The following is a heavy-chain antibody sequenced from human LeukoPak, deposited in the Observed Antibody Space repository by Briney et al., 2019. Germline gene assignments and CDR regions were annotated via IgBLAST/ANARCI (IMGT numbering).Heavy chain of an antibody. J-gene: IGHJ3*02. CDR3: ARGIAAAATVDGAFDI. CDR2: INPNSGGT. Sequence: GASVKVSRKASGYTFTGYYMHWVRQAPGQGLEWMGRINPNSGGTNYAQKFQGRVTMTRDTSISTAYMELSRLRSDDTAVYYCARGIAAAATVDGAFDIWGQGTMVTVSS. D-gene: IGHD6-13*01. V-gene: IGHV1-2*06. CDR1: GYTFTGYY.